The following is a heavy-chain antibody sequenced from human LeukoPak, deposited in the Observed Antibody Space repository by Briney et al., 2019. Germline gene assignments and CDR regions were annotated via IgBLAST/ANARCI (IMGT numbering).Heavy chain of an antibody. Sequence: KTSETLSHTCTVSGGSISSSRYYWSWIRQPPGKGLEWIGEFNHSRSTNYNPSLKSRVTISVDTSKNQFSLTLSSVTAADTAVYYCARVARCTSCFDVDYWGQGTLVTVSS. V-gene: IGHV4-39*07. CDR2: FNHSRST. D-gene: IGHD2-2*01. CDR1: GGSISSSRYY. J-gene: IGHJ4*02. CDR3: ARVARCTSCFDVDY.